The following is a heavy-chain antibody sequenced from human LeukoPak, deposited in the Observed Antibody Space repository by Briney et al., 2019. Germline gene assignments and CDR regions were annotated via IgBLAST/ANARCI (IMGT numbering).Heavy chain of an antibody. CDR1: GYTFTSYD. D-gene: IGHD2-15*01. J-gene: IGHJ4*02. CDR3: ARGRAKRCSGGSRYFDY. Sequence: EASVKVSCKASGYTFTSYDINWVRQATGHGLEWMGWMNPNSGNTGYAQKFQGRVTISRNTSISTAYMELSSLRSEDTAVYYCARGRAKRCSGGSRYFDYWGQGTLVTVSS. V-gene: IGHV1-8*03. CDR2: MNPNSGNT.